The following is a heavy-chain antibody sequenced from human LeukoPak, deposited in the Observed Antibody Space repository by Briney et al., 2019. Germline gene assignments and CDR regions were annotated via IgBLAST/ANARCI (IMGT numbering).Heavy chain of an antibody. CDR2: MNPNSGNT. CDR3: ARCGVRGAHNLYYYYMDV. J-gene: IGHJ6*03. CDR1: GYTFTSYD. D-gene: IGHD3-10*01. Sequence: GASVKVSCKASGYTFTSYDINWVRQATGQGLEWMGWMNPNSGNTGYAQKFQGRVTITRNTSISTAYMELSSLRSEDTAVYYCARCGVRGAHNLYYYYMDVWGKGTTVTVSS. V-gene: IGHV1-8*03.